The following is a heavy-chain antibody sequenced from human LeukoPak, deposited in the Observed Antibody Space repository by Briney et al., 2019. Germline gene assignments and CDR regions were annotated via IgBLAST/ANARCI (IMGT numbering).Heavy chain of an antibody. Sequence: GASVKVSCKASGYTFTSYDINWVRQATGQGLEWMGWMNPNSGNTGYAQKFQGRVTITADKSTSTAYMELSSLRSEDTAVYYCARDWSRNYYDSSDSDAFDIWGQGTMVTVSS. CDR2: MNPNSGNT. J-gene: IGHJ3*02. CDR1: GYTFTSYD. V-gene: IGHV1-8*03. D-gene: IGHD3-22*01. CDR3: ARDWSRNYYDSSDSDAFDI.